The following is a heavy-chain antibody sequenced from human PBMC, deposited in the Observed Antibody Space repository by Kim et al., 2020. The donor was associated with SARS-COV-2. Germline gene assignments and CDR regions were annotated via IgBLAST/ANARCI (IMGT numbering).Heavy chain of an antibody. D-gene: IGHD5-18*01. J-gene: IGHJ5*02. CDR1: GGSISSSSYY. CDR3: ARDEIQLWFDWFDP. Sequence: SETLSLTCTVSGGSISSSSYYWGWIRQPPGKGLEWIGSIYYSGSTYYNPSLKSRVTISVDTSKNQFSLKLSSVTAADTAVYYCARDEIQLWFDWFDPWGQGTLVTVSS. V-gene: IGHV4-39*07. CDR2: IYYSGST.